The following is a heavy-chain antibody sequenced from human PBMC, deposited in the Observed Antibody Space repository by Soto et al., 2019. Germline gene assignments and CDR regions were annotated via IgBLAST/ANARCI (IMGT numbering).Heavy chain of an antibody. J-gene: IGHJ4*02. D-gene: IGHD2-15*01. V-gene: IGHV5-51*01. CDR2: IYPGDFDT. CDR3: ARQEALVVVAAAFDY. Sequence: GESLKISCKGSGYSFTSYWIGWVRQMPGKGLEWMGIIYPGDFDTRYSPSFQGQVTISAEKSISTAFLQWSSLKASDTAMYYCARQEALVVVAAAFDYWGQGTLVTVSS. CDR1: GYSFTSYW.